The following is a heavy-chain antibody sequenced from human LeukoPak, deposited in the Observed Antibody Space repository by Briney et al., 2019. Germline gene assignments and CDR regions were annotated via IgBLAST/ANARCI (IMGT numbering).Heavy chain of an antibody. D-gene: IGHD3-10*01. J-gene: IGHJ4*02. CDR2: MNPNSGNT. Sequence: ASVKVSCKASGYTFTSYDINWVRQATGQGLEWMGWMNPNSGNTGYAQKFQGRVTMTRNTSISTAYMELSSLRSEDTAVYYCAREAPYGMVPFVWGQGTLVTVSS. V-gene: IGHV1-8*01. CDR3: AREAPYGMVPFV. CDR1: GYTFTSYD.